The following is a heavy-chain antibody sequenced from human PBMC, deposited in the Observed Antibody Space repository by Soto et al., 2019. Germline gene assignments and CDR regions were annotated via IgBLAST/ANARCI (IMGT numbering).Heavy chain of an antibody. J-gene: IGHJ5*02. Sequence: SETHSLTSTVSGGTIGSYYWSWIRQPPGKGLEWIGYIYYSGSTNYNPSLKGRVTISVDTSKNQFSLKLSSVTAADTAVYYCARLITGTTDNWFDPWGQGTLVTVSS. CDR3: ARLITGTTDNWFDP. CDR1: GGTIGSYY. CDR2: IYYSGST. D-gene: IGHD1-7*01. V-gene: IGHV4-59*08.